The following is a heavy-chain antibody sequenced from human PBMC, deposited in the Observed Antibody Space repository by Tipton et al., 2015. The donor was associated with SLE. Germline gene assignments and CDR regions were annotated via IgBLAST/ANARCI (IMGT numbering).Heavy chain of an antibody. CDR3: ARVPPGGFGEPSRYYFDY. CDR1: GGSISSHY. Sequence: GLVKPSETLSLTCTVSGGSISSHYWSWIRQPPGKGLEWIGYIYYSGSTNYNPSLKSRVTISVDTSKNQFSLKLSSVTAADTAVYYCARVPPGGFGEPSRYYFDYWGQGTLVTVSS. V-gene: IGHV4-59*11. D-gene: IGHD3-10*01. CDR2: IYYSGST. J-gene: IGHJ4*02.